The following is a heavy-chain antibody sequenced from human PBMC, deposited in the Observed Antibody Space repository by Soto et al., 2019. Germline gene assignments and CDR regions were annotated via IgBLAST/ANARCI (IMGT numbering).Heavy chain of an antibody. Sequence: PSETLSLTCTVSGASISSGDSYWNWIRQPPGKGLEWIGYIYYSGSTYNNPSLKSRLTISLDTSRNQFSLKLSSVTAADTAVYYCARGLAGHSGYVLFNWGQGTLVTVSS. J-gene: IGHJ4*02. CDR1: GASISSGDSY. D-gene: IGHD5-12*01. V-gene: IGHV4-30-4*01. CDR2: IYYSGST. CDR3: ARGLAGHSGYVLFN.